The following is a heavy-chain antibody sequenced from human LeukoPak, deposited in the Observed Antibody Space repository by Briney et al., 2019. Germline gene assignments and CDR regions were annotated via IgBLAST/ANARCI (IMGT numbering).Heavy chain of an antibody. D-gene: IGHD6-19*01. CDR3: AKDGGRRKQWLVPPDYYFDY. J-gene: IGHJ4*02. Sequence: GGSLRLSCAASGFTFSSYAMSWVRQAPGKGLEWVSAISGSGGSTYCADSVKGRFTISRDNSKNTLYLQMNSLRAEDTAVYYCAKDGGRRKQWLVPPDYYFDYWGQGTLVTVSS. CDR2: ISGSGGST. CDR1: GFTFSSYA. V-gene: IGHV3-23*01.